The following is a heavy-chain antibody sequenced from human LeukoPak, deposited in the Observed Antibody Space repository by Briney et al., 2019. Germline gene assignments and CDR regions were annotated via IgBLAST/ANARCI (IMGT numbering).Heavy chain of an antibody. V-gene: IGHV3-23*01. J-gene: IGHJ6*02. D-gene: IGHD3-22*01. Sequence: GGSLRLSCAASGFTFSSYAMSWVRQAPGKGLEWVSAISGSGGSTYYADSVKGRFTISRDNSKNTLYLQMNSLRAEDTAVYYCARGPLPNGDYYDSSGYYYGMDVWGQGTTVTVSS. CDR3: ARGPLPNGDYYDSSGYYYGMDV. CDR2: ISGSGGST. CDR1: GFTFSSYA.